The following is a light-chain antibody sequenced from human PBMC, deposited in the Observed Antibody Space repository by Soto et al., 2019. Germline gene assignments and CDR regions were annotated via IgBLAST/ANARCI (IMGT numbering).Light chain of an antibody. CDR2: GNS. Sequence: QSVLTQPPSVSGAPGQRVTISCTGSSSNIGAGYDVHWYQQLPGTAPNLLYGNSNRPSGVPDRFSGSKSGTSASLAITGLQAEDEADYYCQSYDSSLSGSVFGGGTKLTVL. J-gene: IGLJ2*01. CDR3: QSYDSSLSGSV. CDR1: SSNIGAGYD. V-gene: IGLV1-40*01.